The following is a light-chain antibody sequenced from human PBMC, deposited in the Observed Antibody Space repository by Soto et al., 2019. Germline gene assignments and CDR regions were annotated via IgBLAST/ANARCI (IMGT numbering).Light chain of an antibody. CDR1: SSDVGGYNY. Sequence: QSALTQPASVSGSPGQSITISCTGTSSDVGGYNYVSWYQQHPGKTPKLMIYDVSHRPSGVSNRFSGSKSGNTASLAVSGRQAEDEAGYYCSSYTSSSTLVFGGGTQLTV. V-gene: IGLV2-14*01. CDR2: DVS. J-gene: IGLJ2*01. CDR3: SSYTSSSTLV.